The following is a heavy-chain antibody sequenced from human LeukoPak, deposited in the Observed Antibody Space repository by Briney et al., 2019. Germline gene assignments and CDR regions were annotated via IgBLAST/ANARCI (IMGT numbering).Heavy chain of an antibody. CDR3: ASLKNYYDSSGYLVTDAFDI. CDR2: ISGYNGNT. D-gene: IGHD3-22*01. J-gene: IGHJ3*02. Sequence: ASVKVSRKASGYTFTTYNINWVRQAPGQGLEWMGWISGYNGNTNYAQKLQGRVTMTTDTSTSTAYMELRSLKSDDTAVYYCASLKNYYDSSGYLVTDAFDIWGQGTMVTVSS. V-gene: IGHV1-18*01. CDR1: GYTFTTYN.